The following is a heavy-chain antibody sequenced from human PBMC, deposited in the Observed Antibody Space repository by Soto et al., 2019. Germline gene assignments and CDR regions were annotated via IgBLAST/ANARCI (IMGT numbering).Heavy chain of an antibody. V-gene: IGHV3-11*01. J-gene: IGHJ4*01. CDR3: ARDFDYYDTSGYYYGLFDY. Sequence: GGSLRLSCAASGFTFSDYYMSWIRQAPGKGLEWVSYISSSGSTIYYADSVKGRFTISRDNAKNSLYLQMNNLRAEDTAVYYCARDFDYYDTSGYYYGLFDYWGQGTLVTVSS. CDR1: GFTFSDYY. CDR2: ISSSGSTI. D-gene: IGHD3-22*01.